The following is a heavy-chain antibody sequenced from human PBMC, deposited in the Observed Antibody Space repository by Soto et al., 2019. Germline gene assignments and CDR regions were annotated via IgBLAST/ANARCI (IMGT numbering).Heavy chain of an antibody. Sequence: GASVKVSCKASGYTFTSYYMHWVRQAPGQGLEWMGIINPSGGSTSYAQKFQGRVTMTRDTSTSTVYMELSSLRSEDTAVYYCARAPLIAVAGTVWTEWGQGTLVTVSS. CDR2: INPSGGST. CDR1: GYTFTSYY. CDR3: ARAPLIAVAGTVWTE. D-gene: IGHD6-19*01. V-gene: IGHV1-46*01. J-gene: IGHJ4*02.